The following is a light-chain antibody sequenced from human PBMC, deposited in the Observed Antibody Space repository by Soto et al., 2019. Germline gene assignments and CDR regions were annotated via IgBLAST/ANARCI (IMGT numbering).Light chain of an antibody. J-gene: IGKJ4*01. CDR2: DAS. Sequence: EIVLTQSPATLSLSPGERATLSCGASQSINNNYLAWYQQKPGLAPRLLIYDASTRAAGIPDRFSGSGSGTDLTLTISRLEPEDFAVYYCQQFDNLITFGGGTKVDIK. CDR1: QSINNNY. V-gene: IGKV3D-20*01. CDR3: QQFDNLIT.